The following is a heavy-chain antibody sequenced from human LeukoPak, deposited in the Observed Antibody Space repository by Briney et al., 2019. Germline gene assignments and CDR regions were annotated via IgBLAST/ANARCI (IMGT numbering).Heavy chain of an antibody. D-gene: IGHD5-12*01. CDR2: MNPNSGNT. Sequence: SVKVSCKASGYTFTSYDINWVRQATGQGLEWMGWMNPNSGNTGYAQKFQGRVTMTRNTSISTAYMELSSLGSEDTAVYYCATSGYAEIASDYYYYYMDVWGKGTTVTVSS. CDR1: GYTFTSYD. CDR3: ATSGYAEIASDYYYYYMDV. V-gene: IGHV1-8*01. J-gene: IGHJ6*03.